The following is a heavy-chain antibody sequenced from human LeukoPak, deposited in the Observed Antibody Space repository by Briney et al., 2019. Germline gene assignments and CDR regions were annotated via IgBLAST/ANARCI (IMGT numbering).Heavy chain of an antibody. Sequence: PGGSLRLSCAASGFTFSSYSMNWVRQAPGKGLEWVSSISSSSYIYYADSVKGRFTISRDNAKNSLYLQMNSLRAEDTAVYYCARALQPTTFDYWGQGTLVTVSS. J-gene: IGHJ4*02. V-gene: IGHV3-21*01. CDR2: ISSSSYI. D-gene: IGHD1-26*01. CDR3: ARALQPTTFDY. CDR1: GFTFSSYS.